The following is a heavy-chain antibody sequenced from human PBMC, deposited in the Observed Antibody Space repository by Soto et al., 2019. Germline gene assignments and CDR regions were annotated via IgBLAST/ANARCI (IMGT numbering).Heavy chain of an antibody. CDR2: INPSGGST. D-gene: IGHD6-19*01. Sequence: ATVKVSCKASEYTFTSYYMHWVRQAPGQGLEWMGIINPSGGSTSYAQKFQGRVTMTRDTSTSTVYMELSSLRAEDTAVYYCARDRQWLVPSDAFDIWGQGTMVTVSS. CDR3: ARDRQWLVPSDAFDI. V-gene: IGHV1-46*01. J-gene: IGHJ3*02. CDR1: EYTFTSYY.